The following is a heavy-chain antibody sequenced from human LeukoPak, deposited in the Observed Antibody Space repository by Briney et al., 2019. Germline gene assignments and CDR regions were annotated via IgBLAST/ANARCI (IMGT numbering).Heavy chain of an antibody. CDR1: GGSFSGYY. V-gene: IGHV4-34*01. CDR2: INHSGST. Sequence: SETLSLTCAVYGGSFSGYYWSWIRQPPGKGLEWIGEINHSGSTNYNPSLKSRVTISVDTSKNQFSLQLNSVTPEDTAVYYCARGGSGWYYFDYWGQGTLVTVSS. CDR3: ARGGSGWYYFDY. J-gene: IGHJ4*02. D-gene: IGHD6-19*01.